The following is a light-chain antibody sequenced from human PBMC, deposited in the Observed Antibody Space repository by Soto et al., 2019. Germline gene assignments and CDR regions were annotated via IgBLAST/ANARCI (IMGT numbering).Light chain of an antibody. V-gene: IGLV1-40*01. CDR1: SSNIGAGSN. CDR2: ANA. Sequence: QAVLTQPPSVSGAPGQRVAISCTGSSSNIGAGSNVHWYQQLPGTAPKLLIYANALRPSGVPDRFSGSKSGTSASLAITGLQAEDEADYFCQSYDSTLSGWVFGGGTKVTVL. J-gene: IGLJ3*02. CDR3: QSYDSTLSGWV.